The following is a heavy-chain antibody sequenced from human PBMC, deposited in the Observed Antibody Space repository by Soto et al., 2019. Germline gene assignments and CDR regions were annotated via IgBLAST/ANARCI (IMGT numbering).Heavy chain of an antibody. J-gene: IGHJ4*02. CDR3: PREGRGGYDSLDY. V-gene: IGHV1-69*02. CDR1: GGTFSSYT. Sequence: QVQLVQSGAEVKKPGSSVKVSCKASGGTFSSYTISWVRQAPGQGLEWMGRIIPILGIANYAQKFQGRVTITADKSPSTAYMALSSLRSEDTAVYYCPREGRGGYDSLDYWGQGTLVTVSS. D-gene: IGHD5-12*01. CDR2: IIPILGIA.